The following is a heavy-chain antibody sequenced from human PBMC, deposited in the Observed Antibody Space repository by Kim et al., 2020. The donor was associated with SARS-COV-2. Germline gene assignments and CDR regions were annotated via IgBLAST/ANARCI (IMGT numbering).Heavy chain of an antibody. CDR1: GGSFSGYY. J-gene: IGHJ4*02. CDR3: ARGYSGSYYYFDY. CDR2: INHSGST. V-gene: IGHV4-34*01. Sequence: SETLSLTCAVYGGSFSGYYWSWIRQPPGKGLEWIGEINHSGSTNYNPSLKSRVTISVDTSKNQFSLKLSSVTAADTAVYYCARGYSGSYYYFDYWGQGTLVTVSS. D-gene: IGHD1-26*01.